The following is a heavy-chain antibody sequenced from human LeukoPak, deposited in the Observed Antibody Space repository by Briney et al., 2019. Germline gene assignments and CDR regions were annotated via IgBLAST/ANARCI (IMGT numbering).Heavy chain of an antibody. J-gene: IGHJ4*02. CDR2: ISGSGGST. D-gene: IGHD3-10*01. V-gene: IGHV3-23*01. Sequence: PGGSLRLSCAASGFTVSSNYMSWVRQAPGKGLEWVSAISGSGGSTYYADSVKGRFTISRDNSKNTLYLQMNSLRAEDTAVYYCAKSEGLNYYGSGSYGPFFDYWGQGTLVTVSS. CDR1: GFTVSSNY. CDR3: AKSEGLNYYGSGSYGPFFDY.